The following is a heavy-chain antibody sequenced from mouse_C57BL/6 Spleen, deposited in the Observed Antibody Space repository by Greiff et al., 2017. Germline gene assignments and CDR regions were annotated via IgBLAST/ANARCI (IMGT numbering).Heavy chain of an antibody. Sequence: LVESGAELVRPGASVKLSCTASGFNIKDDYMHWVKRRPEQGLEWIGWIDPENGDTEYASKFQGKATITADTSSNTAYLQLSSLTSEDTAVYYCTTGGSSYLYYYAMDYWGQGTSVTVSS. J-gene: IGHJ4*01. V-gene: IGHV14-4*01. CDR2: IDPENGDT. CDR1: GFNIKDDY. D-gene: IGHD1-1*01. CDR3: TTGGSSYLYYYAMDY.